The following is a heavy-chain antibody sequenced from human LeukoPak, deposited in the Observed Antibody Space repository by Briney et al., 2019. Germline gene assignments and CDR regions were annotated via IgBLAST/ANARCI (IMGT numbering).Heavy chain of an antibody. Sequence: GGSLRLSCAASGFTFDDYAMHWVRQAPGKGLEWVSLISWDGGSTYYADSVKGRFIISSDSSQNLVHLQMNSLTVEDTAVYYCARAQGALDYWGQGTLVTVSS. CDR2: ISWDGGST. J-gene: IGHJ4*02. CDR1: GFTFDDYA. D-gene: IGHD1-26*01. V-gene: IGHV3-43D*04. CDR3: ARAQGALDY.